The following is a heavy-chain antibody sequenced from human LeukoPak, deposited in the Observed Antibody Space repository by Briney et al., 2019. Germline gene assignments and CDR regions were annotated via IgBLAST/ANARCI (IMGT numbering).Heavy chain of an antibody. CDR3: ARGEVGYDFWSGYYRAGLGLFDY. Sequence: GGSLRLSCAASGFTFSSYAMSWVRQAPGKGLEWISGISNSGDTTYDADSVKGRFTISRDNSKNTLYLQMNSLRAEDTAVYYCARGEVGYDFWSGYYRAGLGLFDYWGQGTLVTVSS. J-gene: IGHJ4*02. D-gene: IGHD3-3*01. CDR2: ISNSGDTT. CDR1: GFTFSSYA. V-gene: IGHV3-23*01.